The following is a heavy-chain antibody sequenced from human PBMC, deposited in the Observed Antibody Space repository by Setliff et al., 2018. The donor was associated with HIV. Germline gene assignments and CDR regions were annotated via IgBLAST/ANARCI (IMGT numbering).Heavy chain of an antibody. Sequence: SETLSLTCAVYGGSFSGYYSSWIRQPPGKGLEWIGEINHSGRINCNPSLKSRVTVSVDTSKNQFSLKLSSVTAADTAVYYCAMGYSSSYYFDYWGQGTLVTVSS. V-gene: IGHV4-34*01. D-gene: IGHD5-18*01. CDR3: AMGYSSSYYFDY. J-gene: IGHJ4*02. CDR2: INHSGRI. CDR1: GGSFSGYY.